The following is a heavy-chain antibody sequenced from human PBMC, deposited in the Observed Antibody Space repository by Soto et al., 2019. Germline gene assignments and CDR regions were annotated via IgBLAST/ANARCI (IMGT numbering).Heavy chain of an antibody. CDR2: IIPIHGTA. V-gene: IGHV1-69*01. CDR3: ARSHGISTSFVIYYYYWCGMDV. CDR1: GGTFGSYA. D-gene: IGHD2-2*01. J-gene: IGHJ6*02. Sequence: QVQLVQSGAEVKKPASSLKVSCKASGGTFGSYAISWVRQAPAQGLERMGGIIPIHGTATYAQHYQGRVTFVAAEHTSTAYMVLSMLRSEDTAVYCCARSHGISTSFVIYYYYWCGMDVLSQGSAVTVSS.